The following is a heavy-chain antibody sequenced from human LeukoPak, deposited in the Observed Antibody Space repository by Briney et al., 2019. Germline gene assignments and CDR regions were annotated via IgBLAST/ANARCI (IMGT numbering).Heavy chain of an antibody. CDR3: ARDHITMVRGVNDY. D-gene: IGHD3-10*01. V-gene: IGHV1-18*04. CDR2: ISAYNGNT. J-gene: IGHJ4*02. CDR1: GYTFTSYG. Sequence: DSVKVSCKASGYTFTSYGISWVRQPPGQGLEWMGWISAYNGNTNYAQKLQGRVTMTTDTSTSTAYMELRSLRSDDTAVYYCARDHITMVRGVNDYWGQGTLVTVSS.